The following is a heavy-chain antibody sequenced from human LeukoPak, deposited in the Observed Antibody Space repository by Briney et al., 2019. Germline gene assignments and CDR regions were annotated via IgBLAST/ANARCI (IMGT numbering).Heavy chain of an antibody. CDR1: GGSFSGYY. CDR3: ARVTGYDFWSGYYGPYFDY. Sequence: SETLSLTCAVYGGSFSGYYWSWIRQPPGKGLEWIGGINHSGSTNYNPSLKSRVTISVDTSKNQFSLKLSSVTAADTAVYYCARVTGYDFWSGYYGPYFDYWGQGTLVTVSS. CDR2: INHSGST. V-gene: IGHV4-34*01. J-gene: IGHJ4*02. D-gene: IGHD3-3*01.